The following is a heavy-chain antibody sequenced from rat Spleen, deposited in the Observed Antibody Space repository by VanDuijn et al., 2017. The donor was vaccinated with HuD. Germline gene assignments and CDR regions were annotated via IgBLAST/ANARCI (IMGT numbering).Heavy chain of an antibody. CDR1: GFTFSNYY. J-gene: IGHJ4*01. CDR3: ARDNYSSYYVMDA. CDR2: FSTGGGNT. D-gene: IGHD1-8*01. Sequence: EVQLVESGGGLVQPGRSLKLSWEASGFTFSNYYMAWVRQAPTKGREWVASFSTGGGNTYFRDPVKGRFTISRDNAKSTLYLQMDSLRSEDTATYYCARDNYSSYYVMDAWGQGASVTVSS. V-gene: IGHV5-25*01.